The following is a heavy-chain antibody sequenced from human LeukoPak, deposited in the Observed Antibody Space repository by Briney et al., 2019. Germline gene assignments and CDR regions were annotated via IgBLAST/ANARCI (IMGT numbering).Heavy chain of an antibody. CDR1: GGTLSSYA. V-gene: IGHV1-69*05. J-gene: IGHJ4*02. D-gene: IGHD3-22*01. CDR2: IIPIFGTA. Sequence: SVKVSCKASGGTLSSYAISWVRQAPGQGLEWMGGIIPIFGTANYAQKFQGRVTITTDESTSTAYMELSSLRSEDTAVYYCARGYDSSGSLLGDWGQGTLVTVSS. CDR3: ARGYDSSGSLLGD.